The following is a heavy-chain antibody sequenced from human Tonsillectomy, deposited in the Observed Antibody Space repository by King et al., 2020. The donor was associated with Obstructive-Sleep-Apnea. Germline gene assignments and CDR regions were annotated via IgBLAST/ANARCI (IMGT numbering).Heavy chain of an antibody. CDR1: KFTFSVHA. D-gene: IGHD2-21*02. V-gene: IGHV3-30-3*01. Sequence: VQLVESGGGVVQPGRSLRLSCAASKFTFSVHAMHWVRQAPGKGLEWVAVISNDGSNKYYTDSVRGRFSISRDNSKNIFYLYMSRLRVEDTAQYYCARDKNRDYPLLNGMDVWGQGTTVTVSS. CDR2: ISNDGSNK. J-gene: IGHJ6*02. CDR3: ARDKNRDYPLLNGMDV.